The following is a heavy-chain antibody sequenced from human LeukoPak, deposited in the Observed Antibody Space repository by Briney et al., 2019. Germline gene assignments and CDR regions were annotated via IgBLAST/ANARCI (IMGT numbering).Heavy chain of an antibody. D-gene: IGHD7-27*01. V-gene: IGHV4-59*08. CDR1: GGSISSYY. CDR2: IYYSEST. Sequence: PSETLSLTCTVSGGSISSYYWSWIRQPPGKGLEWIGYIYYSESTNYNPSLKSRVTISVDTSKNQFSLKLSSVTAADTAVYYCARTHIWGYDYTNVWAEETRVTVSS. J-gene: IGHJ6*03. CDR3: ARTHIWGYDYTNV.